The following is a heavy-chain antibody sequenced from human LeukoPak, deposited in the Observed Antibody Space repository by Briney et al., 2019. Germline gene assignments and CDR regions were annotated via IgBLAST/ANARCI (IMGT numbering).Heavy chain of an antibody. V-gene: IGHV1-18*01. CDR3: ARAPADYGDYGHYFDY. J-gene: IGHJ4*02. D-gene: IGHD4-17*01. CDR1: GYTFTSYG. Sequence: PVASVKVSCKASGYTFTSYGISWVRQAPGQGLEWMGWISAYNGNTNYAQKFQGRVTMTRDTSISTAYMELSRLRSDDTAVYYCARAPADYGDYGHYFDYWGQGTLVTVSS. CDR2: ISAYNGNT.